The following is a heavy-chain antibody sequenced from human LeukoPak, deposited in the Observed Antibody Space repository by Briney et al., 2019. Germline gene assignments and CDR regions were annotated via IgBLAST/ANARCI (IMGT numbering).Heavy chain of an antibody. Sequence: SETLSLTCTVSGYSISSGYYWGWIRQPPGKGLEWIGSIYHSGSTYYNPSLKSRVTISVDTSKNQFSLKLSSVTAADTAVYYCARDLAVRDRYFDYWGQGTLVTVSS. CDR2: IYHSGST. V-gene: IGHV4-38-2*02. D-gene: IGHD3-9*01. CDR3: ARDLAVRDRYFDY. J-gene: IGHJ4*02. CDR1: GYSISSGYY.